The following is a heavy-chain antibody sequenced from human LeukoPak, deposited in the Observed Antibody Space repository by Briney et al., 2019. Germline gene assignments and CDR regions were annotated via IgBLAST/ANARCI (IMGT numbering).Heavy chain of an antibody. CDR1: GYSITGGYY. Sequence: SETPSLTCSVSGYSITGGYYWGWIRQSPGKGPEWIGGIHHIGSTFYNPSLKSRVSISLVASKNEFSLNLFSVTAADTAVYYCARLLGGITNNYFDPWGQGILVTVSS. CDR3: ARLLGGITNNYFDP. V-gene: IGHV4-38-2*01. CDR2: IHHIGST. D-gene: IGHD3-16*01. J-gene: IGHJ5*02.